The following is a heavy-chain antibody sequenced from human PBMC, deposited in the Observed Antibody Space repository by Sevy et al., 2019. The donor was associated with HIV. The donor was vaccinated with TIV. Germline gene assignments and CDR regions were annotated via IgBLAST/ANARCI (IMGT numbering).Heavy chain of an antibody. Sequence: GGSLRLSCAASGFTFSSYSMNWVRQAPGKGLEWVSSISSSSSYIYYADSVKGRFTISRDNAKNSLYLQMNSLRAEDTAVYDCARNLGCSSTSCYSWYYYYGMDVWGQGTTVTVSS. J-gene: IGHJ6*02. CDR1: GFTFSSYS. CDR2: ISSSSSYI. CDR3: ARNLGCSSTSCYSWYYYYGMDV. V-gene: IGHV3-21*01. D-gene: IGHD2-2*01.